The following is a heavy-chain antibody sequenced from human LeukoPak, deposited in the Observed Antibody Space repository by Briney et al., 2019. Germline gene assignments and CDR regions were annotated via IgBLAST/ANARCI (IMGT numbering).Heavy chain of an antibody. CDR3: VSGADFHY. CDR1: GYTFTSYG. Sequence: ASVKVSCKASGYTFTSYGITLVRQAPGQGLEWMGWISPYNGNTDSAHNLQGRVTMTADTSTSTAYVELRSLRSDDTAMYYCVSGADFHYWGQGTLVTVSS. D-gene: IGHD3-16*01. CDR2: ISPYNGNT. J-gene: IGHJ4*02. V-gene: IGHV1-18*01.